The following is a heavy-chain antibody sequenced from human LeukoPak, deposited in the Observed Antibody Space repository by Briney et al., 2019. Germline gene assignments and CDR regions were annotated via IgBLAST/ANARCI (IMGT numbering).Heavy chain of an antibody. CDR3: AQSSQFDS. D-gene: IGHD5/OR15-5a*01. CDR2: ISGSGGKT. CDR1: GFTFSNYF. J-gene: IGHJ5*01. Sequence: GGSLRLSCTASGFTFSNYFMSWVRQAPGKGLEWVSSISGSGGKTYYTDSVKGRFTISRDNSKNMLYLQMNSLRAEDTALYYCAQSSQFDSWGQGTLVTVSP. V-gene: IGHV3-23*01.